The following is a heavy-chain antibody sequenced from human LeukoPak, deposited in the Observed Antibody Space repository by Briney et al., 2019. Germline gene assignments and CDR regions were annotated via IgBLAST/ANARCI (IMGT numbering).Heavy chain of an antibody. CDR2: IWYDGSNK. Sequence: GGSLRLSCAASGFTFSSYGMHWVRQAPGKGLEWVAVIWYDGSNKYYADSVKGRFTISRDNSMNTLYLQMNSLRAEDTAVYYCARDKEYSGYDYYFDYWGQGTLVTVSS. CDR1: GFTFSSYG. CDR3: ARDKEYSGYDYYFDY. J-gene: IGHJ4*02. V-gene: IGHV3-33*01. D-gene: IGHD5-12*01.